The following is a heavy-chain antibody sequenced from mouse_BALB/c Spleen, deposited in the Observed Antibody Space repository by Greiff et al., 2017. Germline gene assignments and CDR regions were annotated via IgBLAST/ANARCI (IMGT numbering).Heavy chain of an antibody. V-gene: IGHV14-3*02. Sequence: VQLQHSGAELVKPGASVKLSCTASGFNIKDTYMHWVKQRPEQGLEWIGRIDPANGNTKYDPKFQGKATITADTSSNTAYLQLSSLTSEDTAVYYCARYFGYYAMDYWGQGTSVTVSS. CDR1: GFNIKDTY. J-gene: IGHJ4*01. D-gene: IGHD3-1*01. CDR3: ARYFGYYAMDY. CDR2: IDPANGNT.